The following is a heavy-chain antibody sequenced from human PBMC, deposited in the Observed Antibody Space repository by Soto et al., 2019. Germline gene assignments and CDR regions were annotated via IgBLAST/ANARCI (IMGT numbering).Heavy chain of an antibody. J-gene: IGHJ4*02. V-gene: IGHV3-30*18. Sequence: QVQLVESGGGVVQPGRSLRLSCAASGFTFSSYGMHWVRQAPGKGLEWVAVISYDGSNKYYADSVKGRFTISRDNSKNTLYLKMNSLRAEDTAVYYCAKELAAAGNYWGQGTLVTVSS. D-gene: IGHD6-13*01. CDR3: AKELAAAGNY. CDR1: GFTFSSYG. CDR2: ISYDGSNK.